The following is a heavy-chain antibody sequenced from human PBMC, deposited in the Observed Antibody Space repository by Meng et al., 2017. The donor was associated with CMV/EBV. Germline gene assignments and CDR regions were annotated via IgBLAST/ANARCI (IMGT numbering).Heavy chain of an antibody. J-gene: IGHJ4*02. D-gene: IGHD3-9*01. CDR1: GGSFSGYY. CDR2: INHSGST. CDR3: AYYDILTGLRN. Sequence: GSLRLSCAVYGGSFSGYYWSWIRQPPGKGLEWIGEINHSGSTNYNPSLKSRVTISVDMSKNQFSLKLSSVTAADTAVYYCAYYDILTGLRNWGQGTLVTVSS. V-gene: IGHV4-34*01.